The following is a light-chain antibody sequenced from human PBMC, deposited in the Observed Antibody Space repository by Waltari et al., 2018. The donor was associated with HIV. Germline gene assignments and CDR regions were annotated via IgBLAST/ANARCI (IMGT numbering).Light chain of an antibody. CDR3: SSYSSSITLYVV. CDR1: SSAVVGYNY. Sequence: QSALTQPASVSGSPGQSITISFPGTSSAVVGYNYGSLYQHHPGKAPKLFISEVSNRPSGVSNRFSGSKSGNTASLTIYGRQAEDEADYYCSSYSSSITLYVVFGGGTKLTVL. J-gene: IGLJ2*01. V-gene: IGLV2-14*01. CDR2: EVS.